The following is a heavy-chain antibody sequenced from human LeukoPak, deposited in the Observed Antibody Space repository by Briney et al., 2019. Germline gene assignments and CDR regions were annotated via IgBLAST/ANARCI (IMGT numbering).Heavy chain of an antibody. Sequence: SETLSLTCSVSGGSISGYYWSWIRQPPGQGLEWIGYIYYSGSTYYNPSLKSRVTISVDTSKNQFSLKLSSVTAADTAVYYCARGEVGAPPFDYWGQGTLVTVSS. CDR3: ARGEVGAPPFDY. CDR2: IYYSGST. CDR1: GGSISGYY. D-gene: IGHD1-26*01. V-gene: IGHV4-59*12. J-gene: IGHJ4*02.